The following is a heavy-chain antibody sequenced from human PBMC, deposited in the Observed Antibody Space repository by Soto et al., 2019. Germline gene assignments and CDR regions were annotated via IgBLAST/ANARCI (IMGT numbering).Heavy chain of an antibody. CDR3: ARDYIVVVPAAMKQYGMDV. D-gene: IGHD2-2*01. J-gene: IGHJ6*02. Sequence: PSETLSLTCAVYGGSFSGYYWSWIRQPPGKGLEWIGEINHSGSTNYNPSLKSRVTISVDTSKNQFSLKLSSVTAADTAVYYCARDYIVVVPAAMKQYGMDVWGQGTTVTVSS. V-gene: IGHV4-34*01. CDR2: INHSGST. CDR1: GGSFSGYY.